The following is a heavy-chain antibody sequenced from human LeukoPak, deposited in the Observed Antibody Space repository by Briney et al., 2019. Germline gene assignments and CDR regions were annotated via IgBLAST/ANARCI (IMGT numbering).Heavy chain of an antibody. CDR2: ISYDGSNK. J-gene: IGHJ5*02. V-gene: IGHV3-30*04. D-gene: IGHD6-13*01. Sequence: GGSLRLSCAASGFTFSSYAMHWVRQAPGKGLEWMAVISYDGSNKYYADSVKGRFTISRDNSKNTLYLQMNSLRAEDTAVYYCTKAQGGSSSSWYLYNWFDPWGQGTLVTVSS. CDR3: TKAQGGSSSSWYLYNWFDP. CDR1: GFTFSSYA.